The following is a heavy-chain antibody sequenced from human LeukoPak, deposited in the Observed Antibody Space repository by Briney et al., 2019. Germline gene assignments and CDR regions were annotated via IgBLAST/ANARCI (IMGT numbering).Heavy chain of an antibody. J-gene: IGHJ4*02. CDR3: VRDPSGSGFAFDS. Sequence: GGSLRLSCAASGFTFSSYAMHWVRQAPGKGLEWVAVISYDGSNKYYADSVKGRFTISRDNSKNTLYLQMNSLRAEDTAVYYCVRDPSGSGFAFDSWGQGALVTVSS. V-gene: IGHV3-30-3*01. D-gene: IGHD1-1*01. CDR2: ISYDGSNK. CDR1: GFTFSSYA.